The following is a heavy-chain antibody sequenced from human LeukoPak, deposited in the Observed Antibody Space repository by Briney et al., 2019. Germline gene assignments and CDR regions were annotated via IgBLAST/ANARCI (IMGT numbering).Heavy chain of an antibody. V-gene: IGHV3-21*01. D-gene: IGHD3-10*01. J-gene: IGHJ4*02. CDR3: ARAQNYGYGSGSYLQYYFDY. Sequence: GGSLRLSCAASGFTFSSYSMNWVRQAPGKGLEWVSSISSSSSYIYYADSVKGRFTISRDNAKNSLYLQMNSLRAEDTAVCYCARAQNYGYGSGSYLQYYFDYWGQGTLVTVSS. CDR1: GFTFSSYS. CDR2: ISSSSSYI.